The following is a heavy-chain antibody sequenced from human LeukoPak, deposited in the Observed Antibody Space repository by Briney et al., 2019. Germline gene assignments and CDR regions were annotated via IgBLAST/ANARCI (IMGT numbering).Heavy chain of an antibody. Sequence: PGGSLRLSCTASGFTFGDYAMTWVRQAPRKGLEWVGFIASETYGGTAEYAASVKGRFTISRDDSKSIAYLQMNSLKTEDTAVYYCTRDQTPYYWGQGTLVTVSS. CDR3: TRDQTPYY. CDR1: GFTFGDYA. J-gene: IGHJ4*02. CDR2: IASETYGGTA. V-gene: IGHV3-49*04.